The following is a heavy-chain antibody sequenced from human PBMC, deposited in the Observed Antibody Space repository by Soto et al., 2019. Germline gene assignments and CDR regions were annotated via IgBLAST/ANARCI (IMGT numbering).Heavy chain of an antibody. D-gene: IGHD4-4*01. J-gene: IGHJ5*02. V-gene: IGHV1-18*01. CDR3: ARGFTVGANDH. Sequence: QVQLVQSGGEVKKPGASVKVSCKASGYTFNSFGLTWVRQAPGQGLEWPGWINPYSGHTNYAQMVQGRVAMTTDTSTSTAYMELSSLTFDDTAVYFCARGFTVGANDHWGQGTLVTVSS. CDR2: INPYSGHT. CDR1: GYTFNSFG.